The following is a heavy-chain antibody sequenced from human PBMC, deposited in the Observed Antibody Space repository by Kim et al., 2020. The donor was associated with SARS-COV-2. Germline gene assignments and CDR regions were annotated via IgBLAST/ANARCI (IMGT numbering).Heavy chain of an antibody. CDR3: ARTTVAVAANYNGMDV. V-gene: IGHV3-48*02. J-gene: IGHJ6*02. CDR1: GFTLSTYS. CDR2: ISTRSSTM. D-gene: IGHD4-4*01. Sequence: GGSLRLSCTASGFTLSTYSMNWVRQAPGKGLEWVSYISTRSSTMYYADSVKGRFTISRDNTRDSLYLQMNSLRDEDTAVYYCARTTVAVAANYNGMDVWGQGTTVIVSS.